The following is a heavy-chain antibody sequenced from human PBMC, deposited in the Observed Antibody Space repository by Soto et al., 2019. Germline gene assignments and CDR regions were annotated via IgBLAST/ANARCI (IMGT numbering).Heavy chain of an antibody. Sequence: GKGLEWVSSSSSSSSYIYYADSVKGRFTISRDNAKNSLYLQMNSLRAEYIAVYYWTRYQLGYGSFDTWCHGTLVYVSS. CDR2: SSSSSSYI. J-gene: IGHJ3*02. CDR3: TRYQLGYGSFDT. D-gene: IGHD3-10*01. V-gene: IGHV3-21*01.